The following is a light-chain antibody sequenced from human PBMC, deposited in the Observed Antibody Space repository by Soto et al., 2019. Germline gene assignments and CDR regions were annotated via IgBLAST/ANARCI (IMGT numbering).Light chain of an antibody. CDR3: QQYNNWPWT. J-gene: IGKJ1*01. CDR2: CES. V-gene: IGKV3-15*01. Sequence: ETVMTQSPATLSVSPGERATLSCRASQSININLAWYQQKPGQAPRLLIYCESVRATRIPARFSGTGSGTEFTLTISSLQSEDFAVYYCQQYNNWPWTFGQGTKVEIK. CDR1: QSININ.